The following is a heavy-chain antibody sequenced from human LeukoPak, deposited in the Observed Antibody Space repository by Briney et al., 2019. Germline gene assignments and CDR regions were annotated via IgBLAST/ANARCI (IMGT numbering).Heavy chain of an antibody. J-gene: IGHJ3*02. CDR3: AREITIFGVVIQRYDAFDI. CDR1: GFTFSSYA. V-gene: IGHV3-30-3*01. CDR2: TSYDGSIK. Sequence: GGSLRLSCAASGFTFSSYAMHWVRQAPGKGLEWVAVTSYDGSIKKYADSVKGRFTTSRDNSKNTLFLQMNSLRPEDTALYYCAREITIFGVVIQRYDAFDIWGQGTMVTVSS. D-gene: IGHD3-3*01.